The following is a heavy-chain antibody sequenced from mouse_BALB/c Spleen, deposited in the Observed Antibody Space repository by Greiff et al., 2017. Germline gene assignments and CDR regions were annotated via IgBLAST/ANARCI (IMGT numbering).Heavy chain of an antibody. J-gene: IGHJ4*01. CDR2: INPSTGYT. V-gene: IGHV1-7*01. CDR3: ARGVYYAMDY. Sequence: QVQLQQPGAELAKPGASVKMSCKASGYTFTSYWMHWVKQRPGQGLEWIGYINPSTGYTEYNQKFKDKATLTADKSSSTAYMQLSSLTSEDSAVYYCARGVYYAMDYWGQGTSVTVSS. CDR1: GYTFTSYW.